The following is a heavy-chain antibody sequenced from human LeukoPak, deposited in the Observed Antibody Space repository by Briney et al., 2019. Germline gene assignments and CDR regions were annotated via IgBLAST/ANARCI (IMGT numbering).Heavy chain of an antibody. J-gene: IGHJ4*02. V-gene: IGHV3-15*01. CDR3: TTERQGGLGY. CDR2: IKIKTDGGTT. Sequence: GGSLRLSCAASGLTFSNAWMTWVRQAPGKGLEWVGRIKIKTDGGTTDYAAPVKGRFTISRDDSKNTLYLQINSLKTEDTAVYYCTTERQGGLGYWGQGTLVTVSS. CDR1: GLTFSNAW.